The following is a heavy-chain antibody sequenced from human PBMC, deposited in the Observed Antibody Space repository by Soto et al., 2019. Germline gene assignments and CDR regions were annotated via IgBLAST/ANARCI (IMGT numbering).Heavy chain of an antibody. J-gene: IGHJ4*02. CDR1: GYTFNTYG. Sequence: QVQLVQSGAEVKKPGASVKVSCKASGYTFNTYGINWVRQAPGQGLEWMGWISAYNGNTNYAQKLQGRVTMTTDTXXSTAYMELRSLRSDDTAVYFCARGEWSSGWGNFDNWGQGTLVTVSS. V-gene: IGHV1-18*01. CDR3: ARGEWSSGWGNFDN. CDR2: ISAYNGNT. D-gene: IGHD6-19*01.